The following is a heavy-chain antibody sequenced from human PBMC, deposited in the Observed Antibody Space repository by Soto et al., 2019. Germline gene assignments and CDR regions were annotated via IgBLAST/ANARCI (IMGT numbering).Heavy chain of an antibody. CDR2: IYYSGST. J-gene: IGHJ5*02. V-gene: IGHV4-31*03. D-gene: IGHD2-2*01. Sequence: QVQLQESGPGLVKPSQTLSLTCTVSGGSISSGGYYWSWIRQHPGKGLEWIGYIYYSGSTYYNPYLKSRVTISVDTSKNQFSLKLSSVTAADTAVYYCARAPRGPASNWFDPWGQGTLVTVSS. CDR3: ARAPRGPASNWFDP. CDR1: GGSISSGGYY.